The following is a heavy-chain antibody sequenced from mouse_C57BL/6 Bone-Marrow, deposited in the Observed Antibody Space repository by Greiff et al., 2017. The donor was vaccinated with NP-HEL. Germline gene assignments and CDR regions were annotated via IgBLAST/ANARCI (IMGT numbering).Heavy chain of an antibody. CDR1: GFTFSDYY. CDR2: ISNGGGST. J-gene: IGHJ1*03. Sequence: EVHLVESGGGLVQPGGSLKLSCAASGFTFSDYYMYWVRQTPEKRLEWVAYISNGGGSTYYPDTVKGRFTISRDNAKNTLYLQMSRLKSEDTAMYYCARHAGYFDVWGTGTTVTVSS. V-gene: IGHV5-12*01. CDR3: ARHAGYFDV.